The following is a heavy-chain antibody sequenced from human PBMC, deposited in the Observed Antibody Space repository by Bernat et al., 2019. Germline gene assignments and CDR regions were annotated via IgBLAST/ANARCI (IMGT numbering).Heavy chain of an antibody. V-gene: IGHV3-30-3*01. Sequence: QVQLVESGGGVVQPGRSLRLSCAASGFTFSSYAMHWVRQAPGKGLEWVAVISYDGSNKYYADSVKCRFTLSRDNFKNTLYLQMNSLRAEDTAVYYCGREEGSAFDIWGQGTMVTVSS. D-gene: IGHD3-10*01. J-gene: IGHJ3*02. CDR2: ISYDGSNK. CDR3: GREEGSAFDI. CDR1: GFTFSSYA.